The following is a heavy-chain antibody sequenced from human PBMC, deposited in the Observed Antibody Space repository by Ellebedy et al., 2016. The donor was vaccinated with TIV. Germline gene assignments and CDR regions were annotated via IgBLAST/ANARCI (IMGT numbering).Heavy chain of an antibody. CDR3: ARVDGSGSYFPNEEKSYYYYGMDV. J-gene: IGHJ6*02. CDR2: ISAYNGNT. Sequence: ASVKVSXXASGYTFTSYGISWVRQAPGQGLEWMGWISAYNGNTNYAQKLQGRVTMTTDTSTSTAYMELRSLRSDDTAVYYCARVDGSGSYFPNEEKSYYYYGMDVWGQGTTVTVSS. V-gene: IGHV1-18*01. D-gene: IGHD3-10*01. CDR1: GYTFTSYG.